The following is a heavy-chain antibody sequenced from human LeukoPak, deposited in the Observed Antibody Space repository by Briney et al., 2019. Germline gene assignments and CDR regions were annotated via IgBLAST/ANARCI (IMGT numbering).Heavy chain of an antibody. CDR2: ISAYNGNT. CDR1: GYTFTSYG. Sequence: ASVKVSCKASGYTFTSYGISWVRQAPGQGLEWMGWISAYNGNTNYAQKLQGRVTMTTDTPTSTAYMELRSLRSDDTAVYYCAREVGTRQLVNFDYWGQGTLVTVSS. J-gene: IGHJ4*02. V-gene: IGHV1-18*01. D-gene: IGHD6-13*01. CDR3: AREVGTRQLVNFDY.